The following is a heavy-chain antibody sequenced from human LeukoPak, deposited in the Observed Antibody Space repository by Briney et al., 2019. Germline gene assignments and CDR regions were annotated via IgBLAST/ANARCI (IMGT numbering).Heavy chain of an antibody. CDR3: ARGNRDTSGFYFYYGMDV. CDR1: EFTFDDYA. J-gene: IGHJ6*02. V-gene: IGHV3-9*01. D-gene: IGHD6-19*01. CDR2: ISWDSRNI. Sequence: PGGSLRLSCAASEFTFDDYAMFWVRQAPGKGLEWVSGISWDSRNIGYAASVKGRFTTSRDNGKNSLYLQMNSLRPDDTALYYCARGNRDTSGFYFYYGMDVWGPGSTVTVSS.